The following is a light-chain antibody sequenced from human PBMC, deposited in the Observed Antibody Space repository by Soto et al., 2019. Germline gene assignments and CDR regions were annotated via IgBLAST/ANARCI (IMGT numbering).Light chain of an antibody. CDR3: QQANSLPVT. V-gene: IGKV1-12*01. CDR1: QGISNW. Sequence: DIQMTQSPSSVSASVGDRVTITCRASQGISNWLAWYQQKPGKAPSLLIHAASSLQSGVPSRLSGSGYGTDFTLTISSLQPEEFATYFCQQANSLPVTCGPGTKVDIK. J-gene: IGKJ3*01. CDR2: AAS.